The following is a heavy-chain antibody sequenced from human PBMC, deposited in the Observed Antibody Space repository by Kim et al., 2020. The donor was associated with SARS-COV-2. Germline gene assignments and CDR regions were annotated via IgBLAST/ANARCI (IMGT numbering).Heavy chain of an antibody. CDR1: DGSINTY. D-gene: IGHD6-13*01. Sequence: SETLSLICSVSDGSINTYWSWIRQPPGKGLEWIGNVYYDGNPNYSPSLKSRVSMSVDRSKSQFSLRLNSVTAADTAVYYCARYSTSWSHFDYWGRGTLVT. J-gene: IGHJ4*02. CDR3: ARYSTSWSHFDY. CDR2: VYYDGNP. V-gene: IGHV4-59*08.